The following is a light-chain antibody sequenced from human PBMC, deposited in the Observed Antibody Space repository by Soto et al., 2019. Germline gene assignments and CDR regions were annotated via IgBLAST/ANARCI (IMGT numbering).Light chain of an antibody. CDR1: QSVSSN. CDR3: QQYNDRPGT. CDR2: GAS. J-gene: IGKJ1*01. Sequence: EIVMTQSPATLSVSPGERATLSCRASQSVSSNLAWFQQKPGQAPRLLIYGASTRATGIPVRFSGSGSGTAFTLTISSLQSEDFAIYFCQQYNDRPGTFGQGTKVEI. V-gene: IGKV3-15*01.